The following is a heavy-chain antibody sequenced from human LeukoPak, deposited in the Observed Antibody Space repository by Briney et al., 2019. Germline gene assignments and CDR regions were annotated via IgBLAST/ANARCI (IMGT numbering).Heavy chain of an antibody. CDR2: IKQDGSEK. CDR1: GFTFSSYW. J-gene: IGHJ4*02. Sequence: GGSLRLSCAASGFTFSSYWMSWVRQAPGKGLEWVANIKQDGSEKYYVESVKGRFTISRDNAKNSLYLQLNRLRAEDTAVYYCARSPYTSGWYGVGYWGQGTLVTVSS. D-gene: IGHD6-19*01. V-gene: IGHV3-7*01. CDR3: ARSPYTSGWYGVGY.